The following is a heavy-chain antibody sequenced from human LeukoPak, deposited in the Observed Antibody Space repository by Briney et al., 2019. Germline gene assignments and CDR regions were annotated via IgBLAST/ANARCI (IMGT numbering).Heavy chain of an antibody. Sequence: PSETLSLTCTAPGASISSGSYYSSWIQQPAGKGLEWIGRIYTSGSTNYNPSLKSRLTISVDTSKNQFSLKLSSVTAADTAVYYCARGTYYYDSSGYYYMNWFDPWGQGTLVTVSS. J-gene: IGHJ5*02. D-gene: IGHD3-22*01. CDR3: ARGTYYYDSSGYYYMNWFDP. CDR2: IYTSGST. CDR1: GASISSGSYY. V-gene: IGHV4-61*02.